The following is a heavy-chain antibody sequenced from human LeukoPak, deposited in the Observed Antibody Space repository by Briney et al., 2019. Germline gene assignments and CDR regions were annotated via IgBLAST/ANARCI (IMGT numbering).Heavy chain of an antibody. V-gene: IGHV3-15*01. CDR2: IKSKTDGGTT. Sequence: PGGSLRLSCAASGFTFSSYEMNWVRQAPGKGLEWVGRIKSKTDGGTTDYAAPVKGRFTISRDDSKNTLYLQMNSLKSEDTAVYYCTTIRGFCSGRSCLGYWGQGTLVTVSS. J-gene: IGHJ4*02. CDR1: GFTFSSYE. CDR3: TTIRGFCSGRSCLGY. D-gene: IGHD2-15*01.